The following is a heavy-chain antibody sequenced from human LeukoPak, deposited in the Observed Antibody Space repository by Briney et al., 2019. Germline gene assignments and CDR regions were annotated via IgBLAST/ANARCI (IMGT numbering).Heavy chain of an antibody. V-gene: IGHV4-31*03. Sequence: PSETLSLTCTVSGGSISSGGYYWSWIRQHPGKGLEWIGYIYYSGSTYYNPSLKSRVTISVDTSKNHFSLKLSSVTAADTAVYYCARCRVHCSSTSCYGNWFDPWGQGTLVTVSS. D-gene: IGHD2-2*01. CDR3: ARCRVHCSSTSCYGNWFDP. J-gene: IGHJ5*02. CDR2: IYYSGST. CDR1: GGSISSGGYY.